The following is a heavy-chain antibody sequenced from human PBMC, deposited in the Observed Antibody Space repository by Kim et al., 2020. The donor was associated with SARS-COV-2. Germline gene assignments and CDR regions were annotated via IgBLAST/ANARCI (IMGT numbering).Heavy chain of an antibody. V-gene: IGHV5-10-1*01. CDR3: ASSYSSSNYYGMDV. CDR2: IDPSDSYT. J-gene: IGHJ6*02. CDR1: GYSFTSYW. D-gene: IGHD6-6*01. Sequence: GESLKISCKGSGYSFTSYWISWVRQMPGKGLEWMGRIDPSDSYTNYSPSFQGHVTISADKSISTAYLQWSSLKASDTAMYYCASSYSSSNYYGMDVWGQGTTVTVSS.